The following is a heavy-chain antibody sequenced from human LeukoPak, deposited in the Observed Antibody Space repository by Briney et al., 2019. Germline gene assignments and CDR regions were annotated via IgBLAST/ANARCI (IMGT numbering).Heavy chain of an antibody. V-gene: IGHV3-11*01. CDR2: ISHSGSTI. J-gene: IGHJ5*02. D-gene: IGHD2-2*01. Sequence: PGGSLRLSCAAPGFTFTDYYMSWIRQAPGKGLEWVSYISHSGSTIYYADSVKGRFTISRDNSKNTLYLQMNSLRAEDTAVYYCAEDIVVVPAARGLNWFDPWGQGTLVTVSS. CDR3: AEDIVVVPAARGLNWFDP. CDR1: GFTFTDYY.